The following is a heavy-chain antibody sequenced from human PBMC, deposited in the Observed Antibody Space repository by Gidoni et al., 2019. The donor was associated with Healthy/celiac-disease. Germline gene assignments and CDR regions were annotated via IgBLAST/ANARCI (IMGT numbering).Heavy chain of an antibody. CDR3: ARDRGGSGWYPKNWFDP. V-gene: IGHV3-30*04. CDR1: GFTFSSYA. Sequence: QVQLVESGGGVVQPGRSLRLSCAASGFTFSSYAMHWVRQAPGKGLEWVAVISYDGSNKHYADSVKGRFTISRDNSKNTLYLQMNSRRAEDTAVYYCARDRGGSGWYPKNWFDPWGQGTLVTVSS. CDR2: ISYDGSNK. J-gene: IGHJ5*02. D-gene: IGHD6-19*01.